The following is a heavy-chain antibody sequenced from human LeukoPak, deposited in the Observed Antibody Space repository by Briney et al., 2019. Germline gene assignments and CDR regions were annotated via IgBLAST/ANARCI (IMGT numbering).Heavy chain of an antibody. CDR1: GYTFTSYG. J-gene: IGHJ4*02. V-gene: IGHV1-18*01. D-gene: IGHD3-10*01. Sequence: GASVKVSCKASGYTFTSYGISWVRQAPGQGLEWMGWISAYNGNTNYAQKLQGRVTMTTDTSTSTAYMELRSLRSDDTAVYYCARDAQYYYGSGSYYPDWGQGTLVTVSS. CDR3: ARDAQYYYGSGSYYPD. CDR2: ISAYNGNT.